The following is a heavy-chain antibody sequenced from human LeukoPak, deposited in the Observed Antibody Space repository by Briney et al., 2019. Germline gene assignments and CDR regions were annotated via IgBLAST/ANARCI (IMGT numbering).Heavy chain of an antibody. CDR3: AGGIAVAGTSSGY. V-gene: IGHV3-30*02. D-gene: IGHD6-19*01. Sequence: GGSLRLSCAASAFTFSSYGMHWVRQAPGKGLEWVAFIRYDGSNKYYADSVKGRFTISRGNAKNSLYLQMNSLRAEDTAVYYCAGGIAVAGTSSGYWGQGTLVTVSS. J-gene: IGHJ4*02. CDR2: IRYDGSNK. CDR1: AFTFSSYG.